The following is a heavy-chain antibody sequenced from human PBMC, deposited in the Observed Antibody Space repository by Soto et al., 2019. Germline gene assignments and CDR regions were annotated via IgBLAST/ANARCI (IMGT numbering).Heavy chain of an antibody. CDR1: GGSITTGGYY. CDR2: GYYSEST. V-gene: IGHV4-31*03. Sequence: SETLSLTCTVSGGSITTGGYYWSWIRQLPGKGLEWIGHGYYSESTYYNPSLKSRVSVSLYRPKLQLPLKRSIVTAADVDMYYCARTKFSGGSCYSRSLDYWGQGTPVTVSS. J-gene: IGHJ4*02. D-gene: IGHD2-15*01. CDR3: ARTKFSGGSCYSRSLDY.